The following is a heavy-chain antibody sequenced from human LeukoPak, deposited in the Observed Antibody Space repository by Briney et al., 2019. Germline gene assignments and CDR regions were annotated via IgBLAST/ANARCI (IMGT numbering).Heavy chain of an antibody. Sequence: GGSLRLSCAASGFTFSSYAMSWVRQAPGKGLEWVSAISGSGGSTYYADSVKGRFTISRDNSKNTLYLQMNSLRAEDTAVYYCAKDRLGAKQLWTDFDYWGQGTLVTVSS. CDR3: AKDRLGAKQLWTDFDY. D-gene: IGHD5-18*01. CDR2: ISGSGGST. CDR1: GFTFSSYA. V-gene: IGHV3-23*01. J-gene: IGHJ4*02.